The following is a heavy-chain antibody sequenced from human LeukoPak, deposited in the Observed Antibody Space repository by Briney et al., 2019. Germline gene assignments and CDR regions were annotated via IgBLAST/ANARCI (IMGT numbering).Heavy chain of an antibody. V-gene: IGHV3-11*04. J-gene: IGHJ3*02. CDR3: VREIPNI. CDR1: GFTFSDYN. Sequence: GGSLRLSCAASGFTFSDYNMRWIRQAPGKGLEWVSSISRSGSTKYYADSVKGRFIISRDNSKNTLYLQMNRLRAEDTALYYCVREIPNIWGQGTMVTVSS. CDR2: ISRSGSTK.